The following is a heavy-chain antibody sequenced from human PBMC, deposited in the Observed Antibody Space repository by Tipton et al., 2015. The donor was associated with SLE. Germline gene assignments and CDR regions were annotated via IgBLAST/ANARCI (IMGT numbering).Heavy chain of an antibody. J-gene: IGHJ5*02. CDR2: THNSGNS. Sequence: TLSLTCTVSGGSISSGGYFWSWIRQHPGKGLEWIGYTHNSGNSYYNPSLKSRVTISLDTSENQFSLTLTSVTAADTAVYYCARGSPFMEWERNWFDPWVQGTLVTVSS. CDR1: GGSISSGGYF. CDR3: ARGSPFMEWERNWFDP. V-gene: IGHV4-31*03. D-gene: IGHD3-3*01.